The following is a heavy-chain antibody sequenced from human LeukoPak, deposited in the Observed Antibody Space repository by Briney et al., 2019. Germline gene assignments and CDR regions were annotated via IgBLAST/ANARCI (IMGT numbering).Heavy chain of an antibody. D-gene: IGHD6-19*01. CDR2: IYPGDSDT. CDR1: GYSFTSYW. Sequence: ESLQISCKGSGYSFTSYWIGWVRQMPGKGLEWMGIIYPGDSDTRCSPSFQGQLTISADNSVSIAYLQWSSLKASDIALYYCARLGRLGSSGLNTWFNPWGQGTLVTVSS. J-gene: IGHJ5*02. V-gene: IGHV5-51*01. CDR3: ARLGRLGSSGLNTWFNP.